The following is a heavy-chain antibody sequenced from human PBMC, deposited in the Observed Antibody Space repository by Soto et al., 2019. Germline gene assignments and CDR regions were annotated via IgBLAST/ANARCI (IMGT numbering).Heavy chain of an antibody. J-gene: IGHJ6*02. CDR3: ARERYQVISDGMDV. CDR2: INPETGGT. CDR1: GYTFTGYY. V-gene: IGHV1-2*02. D-gene: IGHD2-2*01. Sequence: QVQLVQSGADVKTPGASVRVSCKASGYTFTGYYVHWVREAPGQGLEWMGWINPETGGTSYAPKFQGRVTLSRDTSITTAYLELSRLRFDDAAVYFCARERYQVISDGMDVWGQGTTVTVSS.